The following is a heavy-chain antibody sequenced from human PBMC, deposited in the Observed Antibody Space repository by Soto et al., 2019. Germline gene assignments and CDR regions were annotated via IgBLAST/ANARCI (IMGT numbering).Heavy chain of an antibody. D-gene: IGHD2-2*01. CDR1: GYSISSGYY. CDR3: ARVSYCSTTDCYSGDSYYFDY. Sequence: SETLSLTCVVSGYSISSGYYWGWIRQPPGKGLEWIGSVYHSGNTFYNPSLKSRVTISIDTSRNQFSLKLSSVTAADTAIFYCARVSYCSTTDCYSGDSYYFDYWGRGTLVTVSS. CDR2: VYHSGNT. V-gene: IGHV4-38-2*01. J-gene: IGHJ4*02.